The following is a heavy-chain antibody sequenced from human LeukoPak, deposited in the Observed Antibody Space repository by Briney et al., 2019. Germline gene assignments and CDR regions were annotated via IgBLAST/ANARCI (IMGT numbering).Heavy chain of an antibody. CDR1: GDFISSSRYY. Sequence: SETLSLTCIVSGDFISSSRYYWGWIRQPPGKGLEWIGSISYSGSTYYNPSLKSRVTISVDMSKNQFSLRLTSVRAADTAVYYCARGRYLTTLGGAAAGFLDYWGQGTVVTVSS. CDR3: ARGRYLTTLGGAAAGFLDY. J-gene: IGHJ4*02. CDR2: ISYSGST. V-gene: IGHV4-39*01. D-gene: IGHD6-13*01.